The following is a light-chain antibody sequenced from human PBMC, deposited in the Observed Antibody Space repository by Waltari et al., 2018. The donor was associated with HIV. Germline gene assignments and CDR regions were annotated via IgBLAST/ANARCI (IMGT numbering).Light chain of an antibody. J-gene: IGKJ2*01. V-gene: IGKV1-17*01. CDR3: LQHNDYPRT. CDR1: QGIRNA. Sequence: DIQMTQSPSSLSASVGDRVTITCRATQGIRNALGWYQQKPGEAPKRLIYAASTLQNGVSSRFSGSGSGTEVTLTITSLQPEDVATYYCLQHNDYPRTFGQGTKLEIK. CDR2: AAS.